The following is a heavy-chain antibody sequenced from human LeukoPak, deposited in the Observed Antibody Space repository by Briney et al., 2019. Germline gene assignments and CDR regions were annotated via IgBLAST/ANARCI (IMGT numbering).Heavy chain of an antibody. CDR1: GYTFSGSA. CDR3: TRRYYHDSSGYYRDDY. J-gene: IGHJ4*02. Sequence: GGSLKLSCAASGYTFSGSALHWVRQASGKGLEWVGRIRSKANSYATTYGASVKGRFTISRDDSKSTAYLQMNSLKTEDTAVYYCTRRYYHDSSGYYRDDYWGQGTLVTVSS. V-gene: IGHV3-73*01. CDR2: IRSKANSYAT. D-gene: IGHD3-22*01.